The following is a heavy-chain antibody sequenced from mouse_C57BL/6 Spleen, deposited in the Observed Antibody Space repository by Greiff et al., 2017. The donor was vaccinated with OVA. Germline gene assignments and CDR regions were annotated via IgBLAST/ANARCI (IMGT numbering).Heavy chain of an antibody. CDR1: GYTFTDYY. J-gene: IGHJ4*01. CDR3: ARVGLRRGYAMDY. D-gene: IGHD2-4*01. V-gene: IGHV1-26*01. CDR2: INPNNGGT. Sequence: VQLQQSGPELVKPGASVKISCKASGYTFTDYYMNWVKQSHGKSLEWIGDINPNNGGTSYNQKFKGKATLTVDKSSSTAYMELRSLTSEDSAVYYCARVGLRRGYAMDYWGQGTSVTVSS.